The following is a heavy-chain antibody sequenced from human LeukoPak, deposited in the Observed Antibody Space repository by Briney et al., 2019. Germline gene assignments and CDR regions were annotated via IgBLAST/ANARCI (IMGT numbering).Heavy chain of an antibody. CDR3: ATYSSLNRREFQY. D-gene: IGHD3-22*01. Sequence: GGSLRLSCAASGFTFSSYGMHWVRQAPGKGLEWVAFIRYDGSNKYYADSVKGRFTISRDNAKNSLYLQMDSLRAEDTAVNYCATYSSLNRREFQYWGQGTLLTVSS. V-gene: IGHV3-30*02. J-gene: IGHJ1*01. CDR1: GFTFSSYG. CDR2: IRYDGSNK.